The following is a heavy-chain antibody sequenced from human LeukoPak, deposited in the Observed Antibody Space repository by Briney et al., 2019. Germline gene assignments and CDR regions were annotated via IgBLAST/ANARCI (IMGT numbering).Heavy chain of an antibody. Sequence: GGSLRLSCAASGFTFSSYGMSWVRQAPGKGLGWVSAISGSGDSTYYADSVKGRFTISRDNAKNSLYLQMNSLRADDTAVYYCARENGFCSGGTCYPGAFDIWGQGTMVTVSS. CDR2: ISGSGDST. V-gene: IGHV3-23*01. CDR1: GFTFSSYG. CDR3: ARENGFCSGGTCYPGAFDI. D-gene: IGHD2-15*01. J-gene: IGHJ3*02.